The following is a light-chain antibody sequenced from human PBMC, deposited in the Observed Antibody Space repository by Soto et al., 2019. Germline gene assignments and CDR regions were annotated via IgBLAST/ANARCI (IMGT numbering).Light chain of an antibody. CDR2: DAS. CDR3: QQRSSWPPPT. CDR1: QSVNSY. J-gene: IGKJ4*01. Sequence: EIVLTQSPATPSLSPGERATLSCRASQSVNSYLAWYQQRPGQAPRLLIYDASNRATGIPARFSGSGSGTDFTLTISSLEPEDFAIYYCQQRSSWPPPTFGGGTRVDMK. V-gene: IGKV3-11*01.